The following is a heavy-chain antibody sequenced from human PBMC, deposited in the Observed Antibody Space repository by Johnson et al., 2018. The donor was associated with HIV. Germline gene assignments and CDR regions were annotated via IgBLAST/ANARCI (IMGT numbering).Heavy chain of an antibody. J-gene: IGHJ3*02. Sequence: EVQLVESGGGLVKPGGSLRLSCAASGFTFSDAWMTWVRQAPGKGLEWVGRIKSRTDGGTIDYAASVNGRFTISRDDSKNTVYLQMSSLKIEDTGVYYCSTTDSYYNFWSGSWSTPPPRDGFDIWGRGTMVTVSS. CDR3: STTDSYYNFWSGSWSTPPPRDGFDI. V-gene: IGHV3-15*01. D-gene: IGHD3-3*01. CDR2: IKSRTDGGTI. CDR1: GFTFSDAW.